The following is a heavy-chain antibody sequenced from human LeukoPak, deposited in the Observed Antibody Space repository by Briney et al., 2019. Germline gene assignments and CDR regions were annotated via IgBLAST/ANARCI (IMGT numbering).Heavy chain of an antibody. D-gene: IGHD3-9*01. CDR3: ARESITIFDY. Sequence: SSETLSLTCTVSGGSISSGSYYWSWIRQPAGKGLEWIGRIYTSGSTNYNPSLKSRVTISVDTSKNQFSLKLSSVTAADTAVYYCARESITIFDYWGQGTLVTVSS. J-gene: IGHJ4*02. CDR1: GGSISSGSYY. CDR2: IYTSGST. V-gene: IGHV4-61*02.